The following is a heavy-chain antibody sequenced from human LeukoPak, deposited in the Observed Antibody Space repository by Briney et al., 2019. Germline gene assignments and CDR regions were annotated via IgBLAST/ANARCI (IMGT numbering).Heavy chain of an antibody. D-gene: IGHD3-22*01. CDR1: GFTFSSYA. CDR3: AKDEAAKTYYYDSSGYPRDAFDI. J-gene: IGHJ3*02. V-gene: IGHV3-23*01. Sequence: GGSLRLSCAASGFTFSSYAMSWVRQASGKGLEWVSTISGRDGSTDYADSVKGRFTISRDNSKSTLFLQMTALRVEDTAVYYCAKDEAAKTYYYDSSGYPRDAFDIWGQGTMVTVSS. CDR2: ISGRDGST.